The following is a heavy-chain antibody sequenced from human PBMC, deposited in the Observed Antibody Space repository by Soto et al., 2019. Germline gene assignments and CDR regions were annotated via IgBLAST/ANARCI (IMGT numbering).Heavy chain of an antibody. D-gene: IGHD6-6*01. V-gene: IGHV4-30-4*01. CDR2: IYYSGST. Sequence: SETLSLTCTVSGGSISSGDYYWSWIRQPPGKGLEWIGYIYYSGSTYYNPSLKSRVTISVDTSKNQFSLKLSSVTAADTAVYYCARDLVYSSSPSYDFDYWGQGTLVTVSS. CDR1: GGSISSGDYY. J-gene: IGHJ4*02. CDR3: ARDLVYSSSPSYDFDY.